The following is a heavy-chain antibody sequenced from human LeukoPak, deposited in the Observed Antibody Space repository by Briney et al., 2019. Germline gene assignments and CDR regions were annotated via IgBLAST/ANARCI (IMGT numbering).Heavy chain of an antibody. V-gene: IGHV4-59*08. J-gene: IGHJ4*02. CDR1: GGSISSYY. CDR2: IHYSGST. Sequence: SETLSLTCTVSGGSISSYYWSWIRQPPGKGLEWIGYIHYSGSTSYNPSLKSRVTISVDTSKNQFSLKLSSVTAADTAVYYCARGDYYGSGTYYSFDYWGQGTLVTVSS. CDR3: ARGDYYGSGTYYSFDY. D-gene: IGHD3-10*01.